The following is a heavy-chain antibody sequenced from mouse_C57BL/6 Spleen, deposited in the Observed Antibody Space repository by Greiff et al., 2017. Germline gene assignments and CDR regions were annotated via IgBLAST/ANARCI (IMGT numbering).Heavy chain of an antibody. D-gene: IGHD1-1*01. CDR1: GFTFTDYY. J-gene: IGHJ1*03. Sequence: EVQGVESGGGLVQPGGSLSLSCAASGFTFTDYYMSWVRQPPGKALEWLGFIRNKANGYTTEYSASVKGRFTISRDNSQSILYLQMNALRAEDSATYYCARPYMTTVVAYWYFDGWGTGTTVTVSS. V-gene: IGHV7-3*01. CDR2: IRNKANGYTT. CDR3: ARPYMTTVVAYWYFDG.